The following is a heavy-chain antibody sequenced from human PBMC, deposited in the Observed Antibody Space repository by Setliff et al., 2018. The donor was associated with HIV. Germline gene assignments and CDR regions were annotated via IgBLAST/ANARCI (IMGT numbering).Heavy chain of an antibody. CDR1: GYTFTNYW. Sequence: ESLKISCEAFGYTFTNYWIGWVRQMPGKGLEWMGIIYPGDSDIIYSPSFQGQVTISADKSITTAYLQWSSLKASDTAIYYCVRHRSAVAGTRIGYCYYMDVWGKGTTVTVSS. CDR2: IYPGDSDI. V-gene: IGHV5-51*01. J-gene: IGHJ6*03. CDR3: VRHRSAVAGTRIGYCYYMDV. D-gene: IGHD6-19*01.